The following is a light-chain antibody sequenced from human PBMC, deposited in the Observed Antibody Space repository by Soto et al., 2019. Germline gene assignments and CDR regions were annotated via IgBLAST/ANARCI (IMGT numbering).Light chain of an antibody. CDR2: GAS. CDR1: QNLSRN. V-gene: IGKV3-15*01. Sequence: EMVMTQSPATLSVSPGERATLSCRASQNLSRNLAWYQQQPGQAPRLLIYGASTRATGIPARFSGSGSGTDFTITISSLQSEDFAVYYCQQYDNWPHTFGQMTKLESK. CDR3: QQYDNWPHT. J-gene: IGKJ2*01.